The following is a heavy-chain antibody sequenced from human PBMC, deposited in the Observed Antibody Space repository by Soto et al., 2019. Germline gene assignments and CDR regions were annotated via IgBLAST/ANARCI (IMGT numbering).Heavy chain of an antibody. CDR1: GDFISSYP. D-gene: IGHD3-10*01. J-gene: IGHJ6*02. CDR3: AVLGDFQSSNHAMDA. V-gene: IGHV4-4*07. Sequence: NLSETLSLTCTVSGDFISSYPWSWIRQSAGKGLEWIGRIYASGSTNYNPILKSRLTISVDTSKNQFSLKLSSVTAADTAVYYCAVLGDFQSSNHAMDAWGQGTTVTVSS. CDR2: IYASGST.